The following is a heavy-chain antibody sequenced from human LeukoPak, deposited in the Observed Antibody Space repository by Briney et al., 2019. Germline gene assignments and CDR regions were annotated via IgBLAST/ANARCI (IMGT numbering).Heavy chain of an antibody. CDR1: GGSVSSGSYY. CDR2: IDYSGST. D-gene: IGHD1-26*01. CDR3: ARDREWELQSLRYFDY. V-gene: IGHV4-61*01. J-gene: IGHJ4*02. Sequence: KPSETLSLTCTVSGGSVSSGSYYWSWIQQPPGKGLEWIGYIDYSGSTNYNPSLESRVTISVDTSKNEFSLRLSSVTAADTAVYYCARDREWELQSLRYFDYWGQGTLVNVSS.